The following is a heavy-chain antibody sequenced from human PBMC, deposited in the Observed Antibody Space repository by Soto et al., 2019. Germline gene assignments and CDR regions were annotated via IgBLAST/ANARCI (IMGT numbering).Heavy chain of an antibody. CDR2: ISYDGSNK. V-gene: IGHV3-30*18. J-gene: IGHJ4*02. Sequence: PGGSLRLSCAASGFTFSSYGMHWVRQAPGKGLEWVAVISYDGSNKYYADSVKGRFTISRDNSKNTLYLQMNSLRAEDTAVYYYTKDIAARTGFDYWGQGTLVTVSS. CDR3: TKDIAARTGFDY. CDR1: GFTFSSYG. D-gene: IGHD6-6*01.